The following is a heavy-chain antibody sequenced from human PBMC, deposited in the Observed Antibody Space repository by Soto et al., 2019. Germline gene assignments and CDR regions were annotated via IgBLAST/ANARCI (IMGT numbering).Heavy chain of an antibody. CDR2: ISSSRSYI. Sequence: SLRLSCSVSGFIFSTYGMNWVRQSPGKGLEWVSSISSSRSYIYYADSVRGRFTISRDNAKELLFLQMNSLRAEDTAVYYCARAMGGTCYFVSVYPHACDYWGPGTQVTASS. V-gene: IGHV3-21*01. D-gene: IGHD3-3*01. CDR3: ARAMGGTCYFVSVYPHACDY. J-gene: IGHJ4*02. CDR1: GFIFSTYG.